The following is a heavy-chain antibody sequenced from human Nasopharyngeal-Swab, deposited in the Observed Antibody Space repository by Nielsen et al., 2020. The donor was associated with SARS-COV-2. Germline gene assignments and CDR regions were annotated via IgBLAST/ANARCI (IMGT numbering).Heavy chain of an antibody. CDR1: GFAVSRTY. D-gene: IGHD2-2*01. CDR3: AGYCSSTSCSRNYYYYYMDV. CDR2: ISSSSSTI. Sequence: GESLKISCAASGFAVSRTYMTWVRQAPGKGLEWVSYISSSSSTIYYADSVKGRFTISRDNAKNSLYLQMNSLRAEDTAVYYCAGYCSSTSCSRNYYYYYMDVWGKGTTVTVSS. V-gene: IGHV3-48*04. J-gene: IGHJ6*03.